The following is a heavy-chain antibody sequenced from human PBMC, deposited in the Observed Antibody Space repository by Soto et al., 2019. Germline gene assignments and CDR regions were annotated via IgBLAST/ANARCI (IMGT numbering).Heavy chain of an antibody. CDR2: IYHSGST. J-gene: IGHJ6*02. CDR1: GGSISSSNW. Sequence: PSETLSPTCAVFGGSISSSNWWSWVRQPPGKGLEWIGEIYHSGSTNYNPSLKSRVTISVDKSKNQFSLKLSSVTAADTAVYYCASRDIVGATTGMDVWGQGTTVTVSS. V-gene: IGHV4-4*02. D-gene: IGHD1-26*01. CDR3: ASRDIVGATTGMDV.